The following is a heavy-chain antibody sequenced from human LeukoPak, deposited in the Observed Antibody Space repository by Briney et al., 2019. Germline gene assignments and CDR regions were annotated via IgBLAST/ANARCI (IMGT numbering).Heavy chain of an antibody. D-gene: IGHD6-13*01. CDR2: IIGSGGST. V-gene: IGHV3-23*01. CDR1: GFTFSDFA. Sequence: GGSLRLSCAASGFTFSDFAMSWVRQAPGEGLEWVSAIIGSGGSTYYADSVKGRFTISRDNSKNTLYLQMNSLRAEDTAVYYCAKAVRSIAAAGRRPDFDYWGQGTLVTVSS. CDR3: AKAVRSIAAAGRRPDFDY. J-gene: IGHJ4*02.